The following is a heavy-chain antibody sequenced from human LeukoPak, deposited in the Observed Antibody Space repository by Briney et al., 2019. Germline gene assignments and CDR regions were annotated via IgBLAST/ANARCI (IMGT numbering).Heavy chain of an antibody. Sequence: GGSLRLSCAASGFTLSSYSMNWVRQAPGKGLEWVSFISTSSSYIYYADSVKGRFIISRDNAKNSLYLQMNSLRAEDTAVYDCARDLYDSSGYIRDVPFDYWGQGTLVTVSS. CDR3: ARDLYDSSGYIRDVPFDY. D-gene: IGHD3-22*01. CDR2: ISTSSSYI. V-gene: IGHV3-21*01. CDR1: GFTLSSYS. J-gene: IGHJ4*02.